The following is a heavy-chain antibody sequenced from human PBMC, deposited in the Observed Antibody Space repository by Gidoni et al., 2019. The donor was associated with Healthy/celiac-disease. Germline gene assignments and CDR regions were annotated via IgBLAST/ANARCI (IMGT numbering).Heavy chain of an antibody. CDR1: GLTFDDYA. V-gene: IGHV3-9*01. Sequence: EVQLVESGGGLVQPGRSLRLSCAAAGLTFDDYAMHWVRQAPGKGLEWVSGISWNSGSIGYADSLKGRFTISRDNAKNSLYLQMNSLRAEDTSLYYCAKEKGYYYYGMDVWGQGTTVTVSS. CDR3: AKEKGYYYYGMDV. J-gene: IGHJ6*02. CDR2: ISWNSGSI.